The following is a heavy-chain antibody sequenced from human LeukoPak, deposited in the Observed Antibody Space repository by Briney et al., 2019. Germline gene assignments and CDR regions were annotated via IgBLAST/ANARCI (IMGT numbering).Heavy chain of an antibody. CDR1: GGSISSYY. V-gene: IGHV4-59*01. Sequence: SETLSLTCTVSGGSISSYYWSWIRQPPGKGLEWIGHIYYSGSTNYNPSLKSRVTISVDTSKNQFSLKLSSVTAADTAVYYCAREGSSGWYTPTYIDYWGQGTLVTVSS. CDR2: IYYSGST. D-gene: IGHD6-19*01. CDR3: AREGSSGWYTPTYIDY. J-gene: IGHJ4*02.